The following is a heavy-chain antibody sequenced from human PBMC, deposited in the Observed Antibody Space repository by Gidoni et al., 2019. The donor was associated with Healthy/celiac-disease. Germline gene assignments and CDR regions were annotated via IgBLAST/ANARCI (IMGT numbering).Heavy chain of an antibody. CDR1: GFTFSSSG. CDR3: ARGDLEYSSSSHYYYGMDV. J-gene: IGHJ6*02. Sequence: QVQLVESGGGVVQPGRSLRLSCAASGFTFSSSGMHWVRQAPGKGLEWVAVIWYDGSNKYYADSVKGRFTISRDNSKNTLYLQMNSLRAEDTAVYYCARGDLEYSSSSHYYYGMDVWGQGTTVTVSS. V-gene: IGHV3-33*01. D-gene: IGHD6-6*01. CDR2: IWYDGSNK.